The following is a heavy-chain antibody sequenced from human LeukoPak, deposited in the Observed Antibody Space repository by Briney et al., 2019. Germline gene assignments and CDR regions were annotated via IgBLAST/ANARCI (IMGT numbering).Heavy chain of an antibody. D-gene: IGHD6-13*01. V-gene: IGHV4-34*01. Sequence: PSETLSLTCAVYGGSFSGYYWSWLRQPPGKGLEWIGEINHSGSTNYNQSLTSRVTISVDTSNNQFSLTLSSVTAADTAVYYCARRISSWYYYYYMDVWGKGTTVTISS. CDR3: ARRISSWYYYYYMDV. CDR1: GGSFSGYY. CDR2: INHSGST. J-gene: IGHJ6*03.